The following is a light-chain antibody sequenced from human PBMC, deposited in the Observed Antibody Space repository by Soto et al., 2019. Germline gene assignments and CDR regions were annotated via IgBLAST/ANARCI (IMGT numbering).Light chain of an antibody. J-gene: IGKJ5*01. CDR1: QGVTTN. Sequence: EIVMTQSPATLSVSPGERATLSCRAGQGVTTNFAWYQQKSGQSPRLLIYDVSTRATGVPARFSGTGSETDLTLTISGLQSDDSVFCSSKVSTNWPCAFGQGTRLDIK. V-gene: IGKV3-15*01. CDR2: DVS. CDR3: KVSTNWPCA.